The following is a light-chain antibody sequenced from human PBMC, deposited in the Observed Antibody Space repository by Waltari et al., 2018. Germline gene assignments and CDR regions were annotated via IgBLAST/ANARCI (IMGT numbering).Light chain of an antibody. CDR2: RND. CDR1: SSNIGDNV. Sequence: QSVLTQPPSASGTPGQRVTISCSGSSSNIGDNVVNWYQQLPGQATKPIIYRNDQRPSGVPDRFSASKSGTSASLAISGLQSEDEADYYCAAWDDRMNGHWVFGGGTKVTVL. V-gene: IGLV1-44*01. J-gene: IGLJ3*02. CDR3: AAWDDRMNGHWV.